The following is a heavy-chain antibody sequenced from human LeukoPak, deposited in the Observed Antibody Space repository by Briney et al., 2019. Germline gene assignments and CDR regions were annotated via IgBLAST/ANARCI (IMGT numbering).Heavy chain of an antibody. J-gene: IGHJ5*02. Sequence: SESLSLTCAVYGGSFSGYYWSWIRLPPGKGLEWIGEINHSGSTNYNPSLKSRVTISVDTSKNQFSLKLSSVTAADTAVYYCARIRLYSSSWYVANWFDPWGQGTLVTVSS. D-gene: IGHD6-13*01. CDR3: ARIRLYSSSWYVANWFDP. CDR2: INHSGST. CDR1: GGSFSGYY. V-gene: IGHV4-34*01.